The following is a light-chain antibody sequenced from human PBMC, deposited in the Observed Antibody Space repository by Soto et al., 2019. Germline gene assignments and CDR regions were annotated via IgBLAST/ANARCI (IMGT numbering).Light chain of an antibody. CDR2: DVS. V-gene: IGLV2-11*01. J-gene: IGLJ2*01. CDR1: SSDVGGYNY. CDR3: CSYAGSYPL. Sequence: QSALTQPRSVSGSPGQSVTISCTGTSSDVGGYNYVSWYQQHPGKAPKLMIYDVSKRPSGVPDRFSGSKSGNTASLTISGLQAEDEADYYCCSYAGSYPLFGGGPSSPS.